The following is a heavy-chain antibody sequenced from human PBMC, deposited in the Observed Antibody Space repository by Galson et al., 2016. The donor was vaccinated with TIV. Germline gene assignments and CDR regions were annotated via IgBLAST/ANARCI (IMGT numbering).Heavy chain of an antibody. Sequence: ETLSLTCTVSGVSITSSTYYWGWTRQPPGKGLEWIGSVYYNGDTYYNPSLKSRVTISVDTSKNQFSLKLNSVTAADTSIFYCARHGAWSWYFDLWGRGTLVTVSS. V-gene: IGHV4-39*01. CDR2: VYYNGDT. CDR1: GVSITSSTYY. J-gene: IGHJ2*01. CDR3: ARHGAWSWYFDL. D-gene: IGHD3-16*01.